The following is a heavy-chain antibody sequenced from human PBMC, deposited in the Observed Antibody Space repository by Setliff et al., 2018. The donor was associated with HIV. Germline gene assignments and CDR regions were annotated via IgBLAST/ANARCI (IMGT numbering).Heavy chain of an antibody. J-gene: IGHJ4*02. CDR2: FYYSGST. CDR3: ARGGSYDTFDY. D-gene: IGHD3-22*01. Sequence: SETLSLTCAVSGGSISSSNYYWVWIRQPPGKELEWIGSFYYSGSTYYNPSLKSRVTISLDTSKNQFSLKLASVTAADTAVYYCARGGSYDTFDYWGQGTLVTVSS. V-gene: IGHV4-39*07. CDR1: GGSISSSNYY.